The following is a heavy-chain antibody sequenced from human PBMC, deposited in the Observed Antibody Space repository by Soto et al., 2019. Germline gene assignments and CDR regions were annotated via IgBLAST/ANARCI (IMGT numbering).Heavy chain of an antibody. V-gene: IGHV1-46*01. J-gene: IGHJ4*02. CDR1: GYTFTSYY. Sequence: ASVKVSFKASGYTFTSYYMHWVRQVPGQGLEWMGIINPSGGSTSYAQKFQGRVTMTRDTSTSTVYMELSSLRSEDTAVYYCARSSSSPWGIWDYYDSSGYYILWGQGTLVTVSS. CDR2: INPSGGST. D-gene: IGHD3-22*01. CDR3: ARSSSSPWGIWDYYDSSGYYIL.